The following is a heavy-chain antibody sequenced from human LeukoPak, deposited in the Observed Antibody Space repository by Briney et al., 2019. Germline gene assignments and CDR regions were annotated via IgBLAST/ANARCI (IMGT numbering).Heavy chain of an antibody. CDR1: GYTFTGYY. D-gene: IGHD3-10*01. CDR3: ARARVRGVIYSY. Sequence: ASVKVSCQASGYTFTGYYMHWVRQAPGQGLEWMGWINPNSGGTNYAQKFQGRVTMTRDTSISTAYMELSRLRSDDTAVYYCARARVRGVIYSYWGQGTLVTVSS. V-gene: IGHV1-2*02. CDR2: INPNSGGT. J-gene: IGHJ4*02.